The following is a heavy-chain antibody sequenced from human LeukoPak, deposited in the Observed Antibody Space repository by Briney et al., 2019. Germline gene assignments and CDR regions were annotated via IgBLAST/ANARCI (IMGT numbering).Heavy chain of an antibody. Sequence: SETLSLTCAVYGGSFSGYYWSWIRQPPGKGLEWIGEINHSGSTNYNPSLKSRVTISVDTSKNQFSLKLSSVTAADTAVNYCARRRLEILWGSYRYPPYYFDYWGQGTLVTVSS. CDR1: GGSFSGYY. D-gene: IGHD3-16*02. CDR3: ARRRLEILWGSYRYPPYYFDY. CDR2: INHSGST. J-gene: IGHJ4*02. V-gene: IGHV4-34*01.